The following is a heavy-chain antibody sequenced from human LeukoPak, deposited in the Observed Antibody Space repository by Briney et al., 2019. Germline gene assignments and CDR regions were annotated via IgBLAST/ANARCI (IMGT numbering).Heavy chain of an antibody. V-gene: IGHV3-9*01. J-gene: IGHJ4*02. CDR3: AKDNRVRAAAGACFDY. Sequence: PGGSLRLSCAASGFTFDDYAMHWVRQAPGKGLEWVSGISWNSGSIGYADSVKGRFTISRDNAKNSLYLQMNSLRAEDTVLYYCAKDNRVRAAAGACFDYWGQGTLVTVSS. CDR1: GFTFDDYA. D-gene: IGHD6-13*01. CDR2: ISWNSGSI.